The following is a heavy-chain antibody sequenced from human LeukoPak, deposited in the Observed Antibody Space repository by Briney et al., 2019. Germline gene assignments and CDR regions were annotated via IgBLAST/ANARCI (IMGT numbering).Heavy chain of an antibody. CDR2: IYYSGST. D-gene: IGHD3-10*01. J-gene: IGHJ4*02. CDR3: ARDLDASGIGTFDY. Sequence: SQTLSLTCTVSGGAIRSGDYYWSWIRQPPGKGLEWIGYIYYSGSTYYNPSLKSRVTISVDTSKNQFSLKLSSVTAADTAVYYCARDLDASGIGTFDYWGQGTLVTVSS. CDR1: GGAIRSGDYY. V-gene: IGHV4-30-4*01.